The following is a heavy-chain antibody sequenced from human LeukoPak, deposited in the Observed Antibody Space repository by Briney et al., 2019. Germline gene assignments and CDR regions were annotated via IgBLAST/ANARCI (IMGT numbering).Heavy chain of an antibody. J-gene: IGHJ5*02. CDR3: ARDLLWFGEGRNWFDP. CDR2: ISAYNGNT. CDR1: GYTFTSYG. V-gene: IGHV1-18*01. D-gene: IGHD3-10*01. Sequence: ASVKVSCKASGYTFTSYGISWVRQAPGQGLEWMGWISAYNGNTNYAQKLQGRVTMTTDTSTSTAYMELRSLRSDDTAVYYCARDLLWFGEGRNWFDPWGQGTLVTVSS.